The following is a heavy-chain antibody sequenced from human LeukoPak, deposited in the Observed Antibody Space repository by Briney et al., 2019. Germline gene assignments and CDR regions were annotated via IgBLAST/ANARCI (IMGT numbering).Heavy chain of an antibody. CDR3: ARDEGSSSFLPSHGHYYYYYYGMDV. V-gene: IGHV3-7*01. J-gene: IGHJ6*02. CDR2: IRQDGSEK. CDR1: GFTFSSYW. Sequence: PGGSLRLSRAASGFTFSSYWMSWVRQAPGKGLEWVANIRQDGSEKYYVDSVKGRFTISRDNAKNSLYLQMNSLRAEDTAVYYCARDEGSSSFLPSHGHYYYYYYGMDVWGQGTTVTVSS. D-gene: IGHD6-13*01.